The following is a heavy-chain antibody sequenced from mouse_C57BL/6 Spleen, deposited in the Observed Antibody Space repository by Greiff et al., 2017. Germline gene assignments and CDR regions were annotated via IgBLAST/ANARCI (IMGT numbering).Heavy chain of an antibody. J-gene: IGHJ4*01. Sequence: QVQLQQSGAELVKPGASVKISCKASGYAFSSYWMNWVKQSPGKGLEWIGLIYPGDGDTNYNGKFKGKATLTADKSSSTAYMQLSSLTSEDSAVYFCARYDYNVGAMDYWGQGTSVTVYS. CDR2: IYPGDGDT. D-gene: IGHD2-4*01. CDR3: ARYDYNVGAMDY. CDR1: GYAFSSYW. V-gene: IGHV1-80*01.